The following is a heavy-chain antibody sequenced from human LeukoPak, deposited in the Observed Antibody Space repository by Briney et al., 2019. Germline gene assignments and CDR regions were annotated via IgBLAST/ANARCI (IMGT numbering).Heavy chain of an antibody. V-gene: IGHV1-18*01. D-gene: IGHD2-2*01. CDR3: ARSTHRDSDAFDI. CDR2: ISGYNGNT. CDR1: GYTFTSYG. Sequence: GASVKVSCKASGYTFTSYGINWVRQAPGQGLEWMGWISGYNGNTDYAQNLQASVTMTTDTSTRTAYMELRSLRSDDTAVYYCARSTHRDSDAFDIWGQGTMVTVSS. J-gene: IGHJ3*02.